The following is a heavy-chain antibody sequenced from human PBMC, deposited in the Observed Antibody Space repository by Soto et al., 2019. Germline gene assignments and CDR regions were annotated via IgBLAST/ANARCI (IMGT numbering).Heavy chain of an antibody. V-gene: IGHV4-31*03. J-gene: IGHJ4*02. CDR3: ARTKCSGGSCYSWSLDY. CDR1: GGSITTGGYY. Sequence: TLSLTCTVSGGSITTGGYYWSWIRQLPGKGLEWIGHRYYSESTYYNPSLKSRVSISLDTSKKQFSLKLSFVTAADTAMYYCARTKCSGGSCYSWSLDYWGQGTPVTGSS. CDR2: RYYSEST. D-gene: IGHD2-15*01.